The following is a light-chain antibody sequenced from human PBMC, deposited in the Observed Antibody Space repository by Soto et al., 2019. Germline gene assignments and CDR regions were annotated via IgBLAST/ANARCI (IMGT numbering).Light chain of an antibody. Sequence: DIQMTQSPSTLSVSIGDRVTITCRASQSINSWLAWYQQKPGKAPKLLIYKASNLESGVPSRFSGSGSGTEFTLTISSLQHDDYATYYCQQYKDYFTFGGGTKVE. CDR3: QQYKDYFT. J-gene: IGKJ4*01. CDR2: KAS. CDR1: QSINSW. V-gene: IGKV1-5*03.